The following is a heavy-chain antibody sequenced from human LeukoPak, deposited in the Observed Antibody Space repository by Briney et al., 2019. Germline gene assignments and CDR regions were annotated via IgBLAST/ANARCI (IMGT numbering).Heavy chain of an antibody. CDR1: GFTFSSYS. D-gene: IGHD2-15*01. V-gene: IGHV3-30*02. Sequence: GGSLRLSCAASGFTFSSYSMNWVRQAPGKGLEWAALGRFTISRDNSKNTLYLQMNSLRAEDTAVYYCAKDRLLYYFDYWGQGTLVTVSS. J-gene: IGHJ4*02. CDR3: AKDRLLYYFDY.